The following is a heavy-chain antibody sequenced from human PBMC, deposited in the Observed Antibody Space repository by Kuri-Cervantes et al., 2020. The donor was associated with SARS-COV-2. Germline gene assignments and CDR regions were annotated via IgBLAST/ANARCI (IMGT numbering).Heavy chain of an antibody. CDR2: ISWNSGSI. V-gene: IGHV3-9*01. CDR1: GFTFDDYY. D-gene: IGHD1-26*01. J-gene: IGHJ4*02. Sequence: SLKISCAASGFTFDDYYMHWVRQAPGQGLEWVSGISWNSGSIGYADSVKGRFTISRDNAKNTLYLQMNSLIAEDTAVYYCARGRWGLQPGVDYWGQGILVTVSS. CDR3: ARGRWGLQPGVDY.